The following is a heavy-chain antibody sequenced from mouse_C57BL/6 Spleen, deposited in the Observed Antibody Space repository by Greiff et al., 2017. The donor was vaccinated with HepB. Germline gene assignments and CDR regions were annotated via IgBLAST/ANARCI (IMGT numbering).Heavy chain of an antibody. J-gene: IGHJ1*03. Sequence: QVQLKESGPGILQSSQTLSLTCSFSGFSLSTSGMGVSWIRQPSGKGLEWLAHIYWDDDKRYNPSLKSRLTISKDTSRNQVFLKITSVDTADTATYYCARRERDYGSDWYFDVWGTGTTVTVAS. CDR2: IYWDDDK. D-gene: IGHD1-1*01. CDR3: ARRERDYGSDWYFDV. V-gene: IGHV8-12*01. CDR1: GFSLSTSGMG.